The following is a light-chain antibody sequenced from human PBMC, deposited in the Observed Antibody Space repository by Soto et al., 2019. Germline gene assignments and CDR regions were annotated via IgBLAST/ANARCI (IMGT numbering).Light chain of an antibody. CDR2: DVS. CDR3: STNTTSNTRQLV. V-gene: IGLV2-14*03. CDR1: SSDVGGYNY. Sequence: SVLSQLGSGCGSRGQSIHISCTGNSSDVGGYNYVSWYQHHPGKAPKLIIYDVSNRPSGVSNPFPGSKSGNTASLTISGLQPEDEADCYCSTNTTSNTRQLVFGTGPKVTVL. J-gene: IGLJ1*01.